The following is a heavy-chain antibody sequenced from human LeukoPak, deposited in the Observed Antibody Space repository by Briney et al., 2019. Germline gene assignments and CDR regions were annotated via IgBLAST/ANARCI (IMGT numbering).Heavy chain of an antibody. Sequence: ASVKVSCKASGYTFTSYGISWVRQAPGQGLEWMGWISAYTGNTNYVQKLQGRVTMTTDTSTSTANMELRSLRSDDTAVYYCARDKQWLVRTTPYYYGMDVWGQGTTVTVSS. J-gene: IGHJ6*02. CDR1: GYTFTSYG. CDR3: ARDKQWLVRTTPYYYGMDV. CDR2: ISAYTGNT. V-gene: IGHV1-18*01. D-gene: IGHD6-19*01.